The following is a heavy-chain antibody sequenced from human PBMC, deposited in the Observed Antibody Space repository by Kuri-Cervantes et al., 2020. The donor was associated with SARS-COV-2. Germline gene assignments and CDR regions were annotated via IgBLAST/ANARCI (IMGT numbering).Heavy chain of an antibody. J-gene: IGHJ4*02. D-gene: IGHD2-8*01. V-gene: IGHV1-58*02. CDR3: SLDAFDY. CDR1: GFTFTGST. Sequence: SVKVSCKTSGFTFTGSTIQWERQARGQGLEWIGWIVVGSGDTSYAQEFQDRVTITRDMSTATAYMELRTLRSEDTAVYFCSLDAFDYWGQGTLVTVSS. CDR2: IVVGSGDT.